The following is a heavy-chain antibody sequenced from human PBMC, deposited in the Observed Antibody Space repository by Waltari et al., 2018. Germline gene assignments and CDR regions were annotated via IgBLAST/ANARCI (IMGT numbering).Heavy chain of an antibody. Sequence: QVQLDQSGSELKHPGASVKISCTASGYNFINFAVNWVRQAPGQGLEWMGWINNTSGDPAYAQGFTGRFVFSSDTSVGTAYLQLSNLKVEDTAVYYCARDALGYCDSDPCYGGWFDSWGQGTLVTVSA. V-gene: IGHV7-4-1*02. CDR2: INNTSGDP. CDR3: ARDALGYCDSDPCYGGWFDS. D-gene: IGHD2-21*02. J-gene: IGHJ5*01. CDR1: GYNFINFA.